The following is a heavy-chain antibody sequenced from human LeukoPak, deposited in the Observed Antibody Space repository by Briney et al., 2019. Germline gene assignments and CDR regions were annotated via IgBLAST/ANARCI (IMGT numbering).Heavy chain of an antibody. Sequence: SETLSLTCAVSGGSISSSNWWSWVRQPPGKGLEWIGEIYHTGSSNYNPSLKSRVTISVDKSKSQFSLELNSVTAADTAVYYCARGGTTVAGTFWFDPWGQGTLVTVSS. CDR3: ARGGTTVAGTFWFDP. CDR2: IYHTGSS. J-gene: IGHJ5*02. CDR1: GGSISSSNW. V-gene: IGHV4-4*02. D-gene: IGHD6-19*01.